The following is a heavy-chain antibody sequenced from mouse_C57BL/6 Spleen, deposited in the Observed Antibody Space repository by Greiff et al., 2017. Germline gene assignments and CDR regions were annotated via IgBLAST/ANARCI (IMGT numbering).Heavy chain of an antibody. Sequence: QVQLQQSGPELVKPGASVKISCKASGYAFSSSWMNWVKQRPGKGLEWIGRIYPGDGDTNYNGKFKGKATLTADKSSSTAYMQLSSLTSEDSAVYFCATTGTWWYFEVRGTGTTVTVAS. J-gene: IGHJ1*03. CDR3: ATTGTWWYFEV. CDR1: GYAFSSSW. V-gene: IGHV1-82*01. D-gene: IGHD4-1*01. CDR2: IYPGDGDT.